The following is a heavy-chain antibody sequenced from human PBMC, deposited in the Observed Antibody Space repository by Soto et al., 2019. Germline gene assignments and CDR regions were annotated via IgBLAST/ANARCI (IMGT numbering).Heavy chain of an antibody. Sequence: QVRLAESGGSVVQPGRSRRLSCTTSGFTFSSYGMHWVRQAPGKGLEWVAVIWPDGSKEFYADSVKGRFSISRDNSKKTLYLQMTSLKVEDTAVYYCATGRIVVPPFDSRGRGNLVTVS. V-gene: IGHV3-33*01. J-gene: IGHJ5*01. CDR2: IWPDGSKE. CDR1: GFTFSSYG. D-gene: IGHD2-15*01. CDR3: ATGRIVVPPFDS.